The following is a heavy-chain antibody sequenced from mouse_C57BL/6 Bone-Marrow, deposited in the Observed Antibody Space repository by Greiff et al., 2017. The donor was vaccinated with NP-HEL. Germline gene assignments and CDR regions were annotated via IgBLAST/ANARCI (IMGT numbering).Heavy chain of an antibody. J-gene: IGHJ2*01. CDR2: IDPSDSYT. Sequence: QVQLQQSGAELVKPGASVKLSCKASGYTFTSYWMQWVKQRPGQGLEWIGEIDPSDSYTNYNQKFKGKATLTVDTSSSTAYMQLSSLTSEDSAVSYCAREDTTVVDFDYWGQGTTLTVSS. CDR1: GYTFTSYW. V-gene: IGHV1-50*01. D-gene: IGHD1-1*01. CDR3: AREDTTVVDFDY.